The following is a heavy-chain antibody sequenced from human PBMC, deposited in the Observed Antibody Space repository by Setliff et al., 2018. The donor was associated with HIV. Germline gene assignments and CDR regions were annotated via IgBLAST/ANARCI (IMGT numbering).Heavy chain of an antibody. V-gene: IGHV1-69*13. J-gene: IGHJ5*02. CDR3: ARWSTYIAAATP. CDR2: IIPIFGTA. D-gene: IGHD6-13*01. CDR1: GYTFTSYG. Sequence: SVKVSCKVSGYTFTSYGISWVRQAPGQGLEWMGGIIPIFGTANYAQKFQGRVTITADESTSTAYMELSSLRSEDTAVYYCARWSTYIAAATPWGQGTLVTVSS.